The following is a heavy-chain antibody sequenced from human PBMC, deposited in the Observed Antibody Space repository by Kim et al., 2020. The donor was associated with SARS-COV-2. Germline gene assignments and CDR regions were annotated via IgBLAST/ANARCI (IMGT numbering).Heavy chain of an antibody. V-gene: IGHV4-39*01. CDR3: ARRTEAGGYFDF. J-gene: IGHJ4*02. Sequence: TDSNPSLKSRVARSVATSRNQFSLKLASVTAADPAVYYCARRTEAGGYFDFWGQGSPVTVAS. CDR2: T. D-gene: IGHD3-16*01.